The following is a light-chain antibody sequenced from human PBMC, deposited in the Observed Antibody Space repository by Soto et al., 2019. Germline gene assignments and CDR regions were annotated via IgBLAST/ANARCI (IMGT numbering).Light chain of an antibody. CDR3: QQYNNWPWT. V-gene: IGKV3-15*01. Sequence: EIVMTQAPRTLSVSPGGRATLSCRASQSISDTLAWYQQKPGQAPRLLIYGASTRAPGFPARFSGSGSGTDFTLTISSLQSEDFAVYYCQQYNNWPWTFGQGTKV. CDR1: QSISDT. J-gene: IGKJ1*01. CDR2: GAS.